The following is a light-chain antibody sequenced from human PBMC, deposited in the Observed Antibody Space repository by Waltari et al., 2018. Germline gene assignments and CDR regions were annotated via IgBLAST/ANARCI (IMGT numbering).Light chain of an antibody. V-gene: IGLV3-21*02. CDR3: QVWDGNNDHPWV. CDR1: KIGSKS. Sequence: SYVLTQPPSVSVAPGQTARITWEANKIGSKSNHWYQQKPGQAPVLVVYDDSDRPSGIPERFSGSNSENTATLTISRVEAGDEADFYCQVWDGNNDHPWVFGGGTKLTVL. CDR2: DDS. J-gene: IGLJ3*02.